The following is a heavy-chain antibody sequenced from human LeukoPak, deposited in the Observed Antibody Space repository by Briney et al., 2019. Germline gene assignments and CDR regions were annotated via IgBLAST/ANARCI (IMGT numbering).Heavy chain of an antibody. D-gene: IGHD2-15*01. CDR2: INPNSGGT. J-gene: IGHJ6*03. V-gene: IGHV1-2*02. CDR1: GYTFTGYY. Sequence: ASVKVSCKASGYTFTGYYLHWVRQAPGQGLEWMVWINPNSGGTNYAQKFQGRVTMTRDTSISTAYMELSRLRSDDTAVFYCARDWFGGDTPGGVVVPATLYFYMDVWGTGTTVTVSS. CDR3: ARDWFGGDTPGGVVVPATLYFYMDV.